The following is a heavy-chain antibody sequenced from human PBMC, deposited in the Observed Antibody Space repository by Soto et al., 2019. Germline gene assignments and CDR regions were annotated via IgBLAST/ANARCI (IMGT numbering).Heavy chain of an antibody. D-gene: IGHD2-2*01. V-gene: IGHV1-8*01. Sequence: QVQLVQSGAEVKKPGASVKVSCKASGYTFTSYDINWVRQATGQGLEWMGWMNPNSGNTGYAQKFQGRVTMTRNTSISTAYMELSSLRSEDTAVYYCARGRQPAAMSFGYYYYMDVCGKGTTVTVSS. CDR3: ARGRQPAAMSFGYYYYMDV. CDR1: GYTFTSYD. J-gene: IGHJ6*03. CDR2: MNPNSGNT.